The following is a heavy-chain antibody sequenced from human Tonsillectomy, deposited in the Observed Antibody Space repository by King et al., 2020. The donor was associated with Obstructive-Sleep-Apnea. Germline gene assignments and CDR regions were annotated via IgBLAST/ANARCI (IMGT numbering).Heavy chain of an antibody. J-gene: IGHJ4*02. CDR3: VKCKSNKWVGSFDY. D-gene: IGHD2/OR15-2a*01. CDR1: GFTFSSYA. V-gene: IGHV3-23*03. CDR2: INDDSTDI. Sequence: EVQLVESGGGLQQPGGSLRLSCLASGFTFSSYAMSWVRQSPGKGPEWVSFINDDSTDIIYADSVRGRFTISSDNMRSTVYLQMDSLRAEDTAQYYCVKCKSNKWVGSFDYGGPGTPVTVS.